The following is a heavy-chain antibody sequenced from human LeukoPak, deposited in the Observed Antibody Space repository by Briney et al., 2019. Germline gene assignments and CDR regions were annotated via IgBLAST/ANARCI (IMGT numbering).Heavy chain of an antibody. Sequence: GESLKISCKGSRYSFTTYWIGWVRQMPGKGLEWMGIIYPGDSDTRYSPSFQGQVTISADKSISTAYLQWSSLKASDTAMYYCARQGQLWPNPFDYWGQGTLVTVSS. CDR1: RYSFTTYW. V-gene: IGHV5-51*01. D-gene: IGHD5-18*01. CDR3: ARQGQLWPNPFDY. J-gene: IGHJ4*02. CDR2: IYPGDSDT.